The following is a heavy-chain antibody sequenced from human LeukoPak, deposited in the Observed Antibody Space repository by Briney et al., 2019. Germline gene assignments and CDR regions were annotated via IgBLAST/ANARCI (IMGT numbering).Heavy chain of an antibody. CDR3: AKRVFRSGYSYGSGTYYFDY. V-gene: IGHV3-23*01. D-gene: IGHD5-18*01. J-gene: IGHJ4*02. CDR2: ISGSGGST. Sequence: GGSLRPSCAASGFTFSSYALSWVRQAPGKGLAWVSAISGSGGSTYYADSVKGRFTISRDNSKNTLYLQMNSLRAEDTAVYYCAKRVFRSGYSYGSGTYYFDYWGQGTLVTVSS. CDR1: GFTFSSYA.